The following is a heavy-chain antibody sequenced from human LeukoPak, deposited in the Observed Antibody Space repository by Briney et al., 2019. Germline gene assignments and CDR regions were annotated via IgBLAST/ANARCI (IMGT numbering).Heavy chain of an antibody. D-gene: IGHD3-10*01. Sequence: GRSLRLSCAASGFTFSSYAMHWVRQSPGKGLEWVAVISYDGSNKYYADSVKGRFTISRDNSKNTLYLQMNSLRAEDTAVYYCARGHITMVRGVITDYYFDYWGQGTLVTVSS. CDR3: ARGHITMVRGVITDYYFDY. V-gene: IGHV3-30-3*01. CDR2: ISYDGSNK. J-gene: IGHJ4*02. CDR1: GFTFSSYA.